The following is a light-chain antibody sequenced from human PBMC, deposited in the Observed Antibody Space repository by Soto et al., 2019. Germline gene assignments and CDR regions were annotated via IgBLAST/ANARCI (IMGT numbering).Light chain of an antibody. CDR1: QAIDNY. CDR3: QLLNDSPPVT. CDR2: AAY. V-gene: IGKV1-9*01. J-gene: IGKJ5*01. Sequence: DIPLTQSPSFLTASVGDKVTITCRASQAIDNYLAWYQHAPGKAPRLLIYAAYTLQSGVPKRFSGSGSGTEFSLTISSLQPEDFAPYYCQLLNDSPPVTFGQGTRLEIK.